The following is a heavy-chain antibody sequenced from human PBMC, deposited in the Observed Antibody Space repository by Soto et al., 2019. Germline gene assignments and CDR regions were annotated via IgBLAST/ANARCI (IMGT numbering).Heavy chain of an antibody. CDR2: ISGSGGST. CDR1: GFTFSSYA. CDR3: AKANSGYRALFSDFDY. D-gene: IGHD5-12*01. Sequence: HPGGSLRLSCAASGFTFSSYAMSWVRQAPGKGLEWVSAISGSGGSTYYADSVKGRFTISRDNSKNTLYLQMNSLRAEDTAVFYCAKANSGYRALFSDFDYWGQGTLVTVSS. J-gene: IGHJ4*02. V-gene: IGHV3-23*01.